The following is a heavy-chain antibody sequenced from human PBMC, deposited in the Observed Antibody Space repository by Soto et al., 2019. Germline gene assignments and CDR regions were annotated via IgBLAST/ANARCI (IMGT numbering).Heavy chain of an antibody. D-gene: IGHD7-27*01. CDR3: ARGWGRIFDY. V-gene: IGHV4-34*01. CDR1: SGTFSGYY. CDR2: INHSGST. Sequence: QVQLQQWGAGLLKPSETLSLTCAVYSGTFSGYYWNWIRQPPGKGLEWIGEINHSGSTNYNPSLKSRVTISVDTSKNQFSLKLSSVTAADTAVYYCARGWGRIFDYWVQGTLVTVSS. J-gene: IGHJ4*02.